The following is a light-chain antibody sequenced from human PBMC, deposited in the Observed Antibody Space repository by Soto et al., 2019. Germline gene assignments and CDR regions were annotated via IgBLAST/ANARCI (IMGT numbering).Light chain of an antibody. J-gene: IGKJ4*01. CDR1: QSIDSW. V-gene: IGKV1-5*03. Sequence: DIQMTQSPSTLSASVGDRVTITCRASQSIDSWLAWYPHKPGKAPKLLIFKASTLETGVPSRFSGSGSETEFTLTISSLQPDDSATYYCQKYNSAPLTFGGGTKVDI. CDR3: QKYNSAPLT. CDR2: KAS.